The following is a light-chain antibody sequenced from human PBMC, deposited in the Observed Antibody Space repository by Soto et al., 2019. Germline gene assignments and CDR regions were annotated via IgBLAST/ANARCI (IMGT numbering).Light chain of an antibody. CDR2: GAS. J-gene: IGKJ1*01. CDR3: HQRQSWPRT. V-gene: IGKV1-39*01. CDR1: QDTHNY. Sequence: DIQMTQSPPSLSAAVGDSVAITCRATQDTHNYLNWYQQRPGKAPNLLIYGASTLQSGVPSRFRGSGSGTDFTLTITSLQPEDFATYYCHQRQSWPRTFGQGTKVDIK.